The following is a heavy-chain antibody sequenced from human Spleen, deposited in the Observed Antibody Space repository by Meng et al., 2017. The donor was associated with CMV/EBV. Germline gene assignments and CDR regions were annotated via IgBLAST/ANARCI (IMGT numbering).Heavy chain of an antibody. CDR2: ISAYNGNT. V-gene: IGHV1-18*01. D-gene: IGHD2-2*01. J-gene: IGHJ4*02. CDR3: ARDGIVVPSAGLDY. CDR1: GYMFTSYG. Sequence: ASVKVSCKASGYMFTSYGISWVRQAPGQGLEWMGWISAYNGNTNYAQKFQGGVTMTTDKSTSTVYLELRSLRFDDTAVYYCARDGIVVPSAGLDYWGQGTLVTVSS.